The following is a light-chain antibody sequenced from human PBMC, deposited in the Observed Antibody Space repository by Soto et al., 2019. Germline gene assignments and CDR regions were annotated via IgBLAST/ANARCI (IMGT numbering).Light chain of an antibody. V-gene: IGKV3-20*01. CDR3: QQYDNWPIT. J-gene: IGKJ5*01. Sequence: EVVLTQSPGTLSLSPGERATLSCRASQTVSLSYLAWYQQKPGQAPRLLIYGASSRATGIPDRFSGGGSGTDFTLTISSLQSEDFAVYFCQQYDNWPITFGQGTRLEIK. CDR2: GAS. CDR1: QTVSLSY.